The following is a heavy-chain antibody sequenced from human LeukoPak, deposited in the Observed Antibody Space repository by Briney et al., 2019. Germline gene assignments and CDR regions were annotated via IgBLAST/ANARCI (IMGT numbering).Heavy chain of an antibody. V-gene: IGHV3-74*01. CDR2: MSGDGSST. Sequence: GGSLRLSCAASGFTFSNYWMNWGRQVPGKGLMWVSRMSGDGSSTNYADSVKGRFTTSRDNAKNTLYLQMNSLRVEDTAVYYCARALSNTVRGVGDYWGQGTLVTVSS. CDR1: GFTFSNYW. D-gene: IGHD3-10*01. CDR3: ARALSNTVRGVGDY. J-gene: IGHJ4*02.